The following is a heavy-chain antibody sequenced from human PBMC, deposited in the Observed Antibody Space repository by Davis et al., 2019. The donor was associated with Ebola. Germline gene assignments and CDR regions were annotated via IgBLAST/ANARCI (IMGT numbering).Heavy chain of an antibody. CDR3: ARDRPRVEYYYYYYGMDV. D-gene: IGHD6-6*01. CDR2: IYHSGST. V-gene: IGHV4-4*02. CDR1: GGSISSSNW. J-gene: IGHJ6*02. Sequence: MPSETLSLTCAVSGGSISSSNWWSWVRQPPGKGLEWIGEIYHSGSTNYNPSLKSRVTISVDKSKNQFSLKLSSVTAADTAVYYCARDRPRVEYYYYYYGMDVWGQGTTVTVSS.